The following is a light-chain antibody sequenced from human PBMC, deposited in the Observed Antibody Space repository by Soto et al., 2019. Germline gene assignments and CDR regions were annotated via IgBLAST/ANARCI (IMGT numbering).Light chain of an antibody. CDR1: QNVYNN. J-gene: IGKJ4*01. CDR2: DAS. Sequence: ESVMTQAAATLSVSTGEGATLSCKASQNVYNNLAWYQQRPGQPPRLLIYDASTRATGISARFSGSGYGTEFTLTISILLSADFAVYFCQQCTNWPLTFCAGTNVDIK. V-gene: IGKV3-15*01. CDR3: QQCTNWPLT.